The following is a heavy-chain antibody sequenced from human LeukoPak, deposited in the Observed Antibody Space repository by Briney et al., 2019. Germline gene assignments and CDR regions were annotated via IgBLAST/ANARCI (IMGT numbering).Heavy chain of an antibody. D-gene: IGHD4-11*01. CDR1: AFTFSTYT. J-gene: IGHJ4*02. V-gene: IGHV3-23*01. Sequence: GGSLRLSCVASAFTFSTYTMSWVRQAPGKGLEWVSLISSTGSTTYYADSVKGRFTISRDNSENTLYLQMKSLRAEDTAVYYCSTSRPLQSFDCWGQGTLVTVSS. CDR3: STSRPLQSFDC. CDR2: ISSTGSTT.